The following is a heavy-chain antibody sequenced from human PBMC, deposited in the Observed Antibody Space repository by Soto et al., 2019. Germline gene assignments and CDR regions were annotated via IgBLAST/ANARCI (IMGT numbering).Heavy chain of an antibody. V-gene: IGHV3-13*01. J-gene: IGHJ6*02. CDR1: GFTFSSYD. CDR2: IGTAGDT. D-gene: IGHD6-6*01. CDR3: ARVPASSSSYYYYGMDV. Sequence: GGSLRLSCAASGFTFSSYDMHWVRQATGKGLEWVSAIGTAGDTYYPGSVKGRFTISRENAKNSLYLQMNSLRAEDTAVYYCARVPASSSSYYYYGMDVWGQGTTVTVSS.